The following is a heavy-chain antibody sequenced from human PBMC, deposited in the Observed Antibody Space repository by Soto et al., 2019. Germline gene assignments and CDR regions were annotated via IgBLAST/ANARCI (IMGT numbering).Heavy chain of an antibody. J-gene: IGHJ6*02. CDR3: ARDLNGYGGHRVYYYGIDV. Sequence: SVEVSCKASGGTFSSYAISWVRQAPGQGLEWMGGIIPIFGTANYAQKFQGRVTITADESTSTAYMELSSLRSEDTAVYYCARDLNGYGGHRVYYYGIDVWRRGTRVTVSS. V-gene: IGHV1-69*13. CDR1: GGTFSSYA. CDR2: IIPIFGTA. D-gene: IGHD5-12*01.